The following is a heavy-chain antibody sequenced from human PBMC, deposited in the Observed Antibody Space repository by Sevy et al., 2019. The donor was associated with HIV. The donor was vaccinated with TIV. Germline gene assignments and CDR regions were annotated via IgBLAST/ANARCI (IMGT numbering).Heavy chain of an antibody. Sequence: GGSLRLSCAASGFKFTNHGMHWVRQAPGKGLEWVAVIWYDGNNKYYADSVKGRFTISRDNSKNTLYLEMNSLRAEDTAVYYCTTADTMVVVVDHGMDVWGQGTAVTVSS. V-gene: IGHV3-33*01. CDR3: TTADTMVVVVDHGMDV. CDR2: IWYDGNNK. CDR1: GFKFTNHG. D-gene: IGHD3-22*01. J-gene: IGHJ6*02.